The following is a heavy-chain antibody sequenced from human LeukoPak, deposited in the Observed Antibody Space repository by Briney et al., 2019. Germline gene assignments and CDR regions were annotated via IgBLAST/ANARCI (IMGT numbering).Heavy chain of an antibody. Sequence: PSETLSLTCIVSGASIASGSYHWDWIRQPAGSRPEYIGRISAGGRTNYNPSLKSRLTISMDTSKNHVSLRLSSVTAADTALYYCTRGGHDYGGSLDTWGQGILVTVSS. CDR1: GASIASGSYH. CDR2: ISAGGRT. V-gene: IGHV4-61*02. J-gene: IGHJ5*02. D-gene: IGHD4-23*01. CDR3: TRGGHDYGGSLDT.